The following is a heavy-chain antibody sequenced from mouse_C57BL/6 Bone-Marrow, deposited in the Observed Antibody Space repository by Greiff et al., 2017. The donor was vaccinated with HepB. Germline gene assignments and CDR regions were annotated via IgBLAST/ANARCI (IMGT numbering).Heavy chain of an antibody. CDR2: ISDGGSYT. Sequence: EVMLVESGGGLVKPGGSLKLSCAASGFTFSSYAMSWVRQTPEKRLEWVATISDGGSYTYYPDNVKGRFTISGDNAKNNLYLQMSHLKSEDTAMYYCARVITTGGQGTLVTVSA. D-gene: IGHD1-1*01. CDR3: ARVITT. V-gene: IGHV5-4*03. J-gene: IGHJ3*01. CDR1: GFTFSSYA.